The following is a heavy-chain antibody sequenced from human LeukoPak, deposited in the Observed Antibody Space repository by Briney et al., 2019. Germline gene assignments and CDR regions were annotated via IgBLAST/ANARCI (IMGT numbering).Heavy chain of an antibody. Sequence: ASVKVSCKASGGTFSSYAISWVRQAPGQGLEWMGRIIPIPGIANYAQKFQGRVPITADKSTSTAYMALSSLRSEDTAVYYCASRYSSSWAYFDYWGQGTLVTVS. CDR3: ASRYSSSWAYFDY. CDR2: IIPIPGIA. D-gene: IGHD6-13*01. J-gene: IGHJ4*02. V-gene: IGHV1-69*04. CDR1: GGTFSSYA.